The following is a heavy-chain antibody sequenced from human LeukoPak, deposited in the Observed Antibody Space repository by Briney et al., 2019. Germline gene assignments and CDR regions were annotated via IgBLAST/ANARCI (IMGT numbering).Heavy chain of an antibody. Sequence: GGSLRLSCATSGFTFSDYYMSWIRQAPGKGPEWVSYISSSSSHTNYADSVKGRFTISRDNAKKSLYLQMNSLRAEDTAVYYCARDGSSGYYYFDYWGQGTLVTVSS. D-gene: IGHD3-22*01. J-gene: IGHJ4*02. CDR1: GFTFSDYY. CDR2: ISSSSSHT. V-gene: IGHV3-11*06. CDR3: ARDGSSGYYYFDY.